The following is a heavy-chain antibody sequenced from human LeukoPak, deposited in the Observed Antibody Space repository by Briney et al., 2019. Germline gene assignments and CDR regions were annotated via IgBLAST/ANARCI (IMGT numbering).Heavy chain of an antibody. D-gene: IGHD2-2*01. Sequence: SETLSLTCGVSGYSISSGYQWAWTRQPPGKGLEWIGSIYHSGSAHYNPSLKSRVTISVETSKNQFSLNMYSVTAADTAVYYCARDPRWLTPDCTSTSCYENCFDPWGQGTLVTVSS. CDR2: IYHSGSA. CDR1: GYSISSGYQ. V-gene: IGHV4-38-2*02. J-gene: IGHJ5*02. CDR3: ARDPRWLTPDCTSTSCYENCFDP.